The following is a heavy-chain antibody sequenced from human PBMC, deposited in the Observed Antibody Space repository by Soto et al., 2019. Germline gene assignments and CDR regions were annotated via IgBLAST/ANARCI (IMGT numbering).Heavy chain of an antibody. D-gene: IGHD3-9*01. CDR1: GFTFNNAW. V-gene: IGHV3-15*01. CDR2: VKSETDGGAA. J-gene: IGHJ4*02. CDR3: ATDTVSVGNLTGYFPDY. Sequence: GGSLRLSCTASGFTFNNAWMSWIRQAPGKGLEWVGRVKSETDGGAADYAAPVKGRFTISGDDSKNTLFLQMNSLKAEDAGVYYCATDTVSVGNLTGYFPDYWGQRTLVTVS.